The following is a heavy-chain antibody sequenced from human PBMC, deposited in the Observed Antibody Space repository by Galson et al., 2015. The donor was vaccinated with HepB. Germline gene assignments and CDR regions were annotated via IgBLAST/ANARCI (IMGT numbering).Heavy chain of an antibody. CDR3: ARDHIAAAGTFDY. J-gene: IGHJ4*02. Sequence: SVKVSCKASGYTFTNFGISWVRQAPGQGLEWMGWISGYNGDTNYAQKFQGRVTMTTDTSTSTAYMELRSLRSDDTAVYYCARDHIAAAGTFDYWGQGTLVTVSS. D-gene: IGHD6-13*01. CDR2: ISGYNGDT. CDR1: GYTFTNFG. V-gene: IGHV1-18*04.